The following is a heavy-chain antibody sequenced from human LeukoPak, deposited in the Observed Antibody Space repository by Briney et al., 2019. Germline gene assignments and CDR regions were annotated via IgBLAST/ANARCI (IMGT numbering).Heavy chain of an antibody. CDR1: GRYMSSRGYH. D-gene: IGHD2/OR15-2a*01. CDR3: ARGGSIYYYYGMDV. J-gene: IGHJ6*02. V-gene: IGHV4-31*01. Sequence: PSQTLSLICTVSGRYMSSRGYHWTWIRQHPAKGLGWNGYIYYSGSTYHNPSLKSPVNISVDTSKNQFSLKLSSVTAADTAVYYCARGGSIYYYYGMDVWGQGTTVTVSS. CDR2: IYYSGST.